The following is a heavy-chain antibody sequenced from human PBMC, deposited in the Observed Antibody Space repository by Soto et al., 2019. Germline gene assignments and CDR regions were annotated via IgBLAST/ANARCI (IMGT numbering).Heavy chain of an antibody. CDR1: GYTFTSYG. D-gene: IGHD3-3*01. Sequence: ASVKVSCKASGYTFTSYGISWVRQAPGQGLEWMGWISAYNGNTNYAQKLQGRVTMTTDTSTSTAYMELRSLRSDDTAVYYCARDFPVIRFSEASYYYYGMDVWGQGTTVTAP. J-gene: IGHJ6*02. CDR2: ISAYNGNT. CDR3: ARDFPVIRFSEASYYYYGMDV. V-gene: IGHV1-18*01.